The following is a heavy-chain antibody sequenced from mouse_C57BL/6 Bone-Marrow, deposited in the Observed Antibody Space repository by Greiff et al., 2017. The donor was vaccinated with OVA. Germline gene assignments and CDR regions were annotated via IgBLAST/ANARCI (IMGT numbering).Heavy chain of an antibody. Sequence: EVKVVESGEGLVKPGGSLKLSCAASGFTFSSYAMSWVRQTPEKRLEWVAYISSGGDSIYYADTVKGRFTISRDNARNTLYLQMSSLKSEDTAMYYCTRLLDAMDYWGQGTSVTVSS. CDR3: TRLLDAMDY. D-gene: IGHD2-1*01. CDR1: GFTFSSYA. J-gene: IGHJ4*01. CDR2: ISSGGDSI. V-gene: IGHV5-9-1*02.